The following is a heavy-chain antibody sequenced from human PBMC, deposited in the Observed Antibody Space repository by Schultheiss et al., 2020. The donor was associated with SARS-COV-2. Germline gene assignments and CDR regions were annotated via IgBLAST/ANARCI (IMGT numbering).Heavy chain of an antibody. D-gene: IGHD6-19*01. V-gene: IGHV3-11*01. CDR2: ISSSGSTI. CDR3: ARDGGSGGSGWYGWFDP. CDR1: GFTFSDYY. J-gene: IGHJ5*02. Sequence: GESLKISCAASGFTFSDYYMSWIRQAPGKGLEWVSYISSSGSTIYYADSVKGRFTISRDNAKNSLYLQMNSLRAEDTAMYYCARDGGSGGSGWYGWFDPWGQGTLVTVSS.